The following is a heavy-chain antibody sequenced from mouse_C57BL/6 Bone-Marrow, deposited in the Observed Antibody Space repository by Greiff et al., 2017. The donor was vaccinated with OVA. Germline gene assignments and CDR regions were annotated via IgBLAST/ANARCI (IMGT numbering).Heavy chain of an antibody. CDR2: IYPRSGNT. CDR3: AFYEYDVGDY. D-gene: IGHD2-4*01. CDR1: GYTFTSYG. J-gene: IGHJ2*01. Sequence: QVQLKQSGAELARPGASVKLSCKASGYTFTSYGISWVKQRTGQGLEWIGEIYPRSGNTYYNEKFKGKATLTADKSSSTAYMELRSLTSEDSAVYFCAFYEYDVGDYGGQGTTLTVSS. V-gene: IGHV1-81*01.